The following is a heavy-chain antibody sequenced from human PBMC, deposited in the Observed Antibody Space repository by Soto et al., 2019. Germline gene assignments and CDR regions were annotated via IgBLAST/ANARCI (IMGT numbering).Heavy chain of an antibody. V-gene: IGHV3-15*07. Sequence: EVQLVESGGGLVKPGGSLRLSCAASGFTFSNAWMNWVRQAPGKGLEWVGRIKSKTDGGITDYAAPVKGRFTISRDDSKNTLYLQINSLKTEDTAVYYCTTGIMITFGGVLAWGQGTLVTVSS. J-gene: IGHJ5*02. D-gene: IGHD3-16*02. CDR2: IKSKTDGGIT. CDR1: GFTFSNAW. CDR3: TTGIMITFGGVLA.